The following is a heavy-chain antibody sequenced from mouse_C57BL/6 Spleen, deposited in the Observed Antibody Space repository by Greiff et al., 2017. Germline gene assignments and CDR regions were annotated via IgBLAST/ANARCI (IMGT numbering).Heavy chain of an antibody. V-gene: IGHV1-61*01. CDR3: ARGDDGSY. CDR2: IYPSDSET. D-gene: IGHD2-3*01. Sequence: QVQLKQPGAELVRPGSSVKLSCKASGYTFTSYWMDWVKQRPGQGLEWIGNIYPSDSETHYNQKFKDKATLTVDKSSSTAYMQLSSLTSADSAVYYCARGDDGSYWGQGATLTVSS. CDR1: GYTFTSYW. J-gene: IGHJ2*01.